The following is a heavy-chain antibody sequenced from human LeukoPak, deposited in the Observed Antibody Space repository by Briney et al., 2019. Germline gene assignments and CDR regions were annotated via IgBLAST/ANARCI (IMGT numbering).Heavy chain of an antibody. CDR2: ISGGSDYI. J-gene: IGHJ4*02. V-gene: IGHV3-21*06. CDR1: GFTFSYYN. CDR3: ARLDESEGDY. Sequence: GGSLRLSCSASGFTFSYYNMNWVRQAPGKGLEWVASISGGSDYIEYADSVKGRFTISRDNAKNSLFLQISNLSAEDTAVYYCARLDESEGDYWGQGTLLTVSS.